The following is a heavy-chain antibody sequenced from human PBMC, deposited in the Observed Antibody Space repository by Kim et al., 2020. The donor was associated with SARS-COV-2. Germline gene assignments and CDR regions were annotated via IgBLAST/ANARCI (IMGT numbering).Heavy chain of an antibody. CDR3: ARRGAVAGNPVYDY. J-gene: IGHJ4*02. V-gene: IGHV4-39*01. Sequence: NPSPKSRITISVDTAKNQFSLDLSSVTAADTAVYYCARRGAVAGNPVYDYWGQGTLVTVSS. D-gene: IGHD6-19*01.